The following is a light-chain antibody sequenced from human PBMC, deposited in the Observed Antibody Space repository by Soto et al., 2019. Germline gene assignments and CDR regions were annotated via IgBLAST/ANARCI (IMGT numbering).Light chain of an antibody. Sequence: QSALTQPASVSGSPGQSITISCTGTSSDVAAYNYVSWFQHHAGKAPKLMLYDVNNRPSGVSNRCSGSKSGNTASLTISGLQVEDEADYYCSSYTTSNTPLYVFGTGTKVTVL. CDR1: SSDVAAYNY. CDR2: DVN. J-gene: IGLJ1*01. V-gene: IGLV2-14*03. CDR3: SSYTTSNTPLYV.